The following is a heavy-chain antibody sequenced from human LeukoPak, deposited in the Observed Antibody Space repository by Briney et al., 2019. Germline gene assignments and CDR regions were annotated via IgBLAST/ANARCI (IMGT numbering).Heavy chain of an antibody. CDR3: ATGPTLGSPNWFDP. J-gene: IGHJ5*02. Sequence: ASVKVSCKVSGYTLTELSMHWVRQAPGKGLEWMGGFDPEDGETIYAQKFQGRVTMTEDTSTDTAYMELNSLRSEDTAVYYRATGPTLGSPNWFDPWGQGTLVTVSS. CDR1: GYTLTELS. CDR2: FDPEDGET. V-gene: IGHV1-24*01. D-gene: IGHD3-16*01.